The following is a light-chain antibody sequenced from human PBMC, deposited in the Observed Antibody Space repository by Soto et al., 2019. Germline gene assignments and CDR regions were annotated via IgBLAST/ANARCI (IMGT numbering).Light chain of an antibody. V-gene: IGKV1-12*01. CDR2: RAS. J-gene: IGKJ4*01. CDR1: QGITSW. CDR3: QQTTNFPLT. Sequence: DIQMTQSPSSVSASVGDRVTITCRASQGITSWLAWYQQKPRKAPKLLIYRASNLQSGVPSRFSGSGSGTDFTLTISGLQPADFATYYFQQTTNFPLTFGGWTKVEIK.